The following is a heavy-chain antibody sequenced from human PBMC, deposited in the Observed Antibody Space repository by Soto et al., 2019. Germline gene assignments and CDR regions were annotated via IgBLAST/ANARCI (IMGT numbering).Heavy chain of an antibody. J-gene: IGHJ4*02. CDR3: AKRVEYSSSTHYFDY. Sequence: EVQMLESGGGLVHAGGSLRLACAASGFTFSRYAMNWVRQAPGKGLEWVSAISDSGGSTYYENSVKGRFTISRDNSKNPLYLQMNRLRAKDTAVYYCAKRVEYSSSTHYFDYWGQGTLVTVS. V-gene: IGHV3-23*01. CDR1: GFTFSRYA. CDR2: ISDSGGST. D-gene: IGHD6-6*01.